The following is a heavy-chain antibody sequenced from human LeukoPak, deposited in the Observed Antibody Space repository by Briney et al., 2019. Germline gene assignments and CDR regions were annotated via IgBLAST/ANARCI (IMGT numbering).Heavy chain of an antibody. D-gene: IGHD3-16*01. CDR3: TRDRRGSDHAFES. J-gene: IGHJ4*02. V-gene: IGHV3-11*01. CDR1: GFSLSDYY. CDR2: ITATGRST. Sequence: PGGSLRLSCAASGFSLSDYYMSWVRQAPGKQPEWISYITATGRSTDYADSVKGRFTISRDSAKNSVVLQMDRLRPEDTAVYFCTRDRRGSDHAFESWGQGTLVSVSS.